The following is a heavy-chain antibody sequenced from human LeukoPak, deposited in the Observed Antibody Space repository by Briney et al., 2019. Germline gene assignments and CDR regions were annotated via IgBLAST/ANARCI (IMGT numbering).Heavy chain of an antibody. CDR3: ARAPYDSYSPLFGYSFDY. J-gene: IGHJ4*02. CDR1: GFTFSSYG. D-gene: IGHD3-22*01. CDR2: IWYDGSNK. V-gene: IGHV3-33*01. Sequence: TGGSLRLSCAASGFTFSSYGMHWVRQAPGKGLEWVAVIWYDGSNKYYADSVKGRFTISRDNSKNTLYLQMNSLRAEDTAVYYCARAPYDSYSPLFGYSFDYWGQGTLVTVSS.